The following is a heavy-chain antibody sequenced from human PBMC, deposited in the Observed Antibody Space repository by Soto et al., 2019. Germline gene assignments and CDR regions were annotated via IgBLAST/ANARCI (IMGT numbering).Heavy chain of an antibody. V-gene: IGHV3-15*07. CDR2: VKSKTDGGTT. CDR1: GFTFSNAW. D-gene: IGHD6-13*01. CDR3: TTWLSSSWYAEKYGMDV. J-gene: IGHJ6*02. Sequence: GGSLRLSCAASGFTFSNAWMNWVRQAPGKGLEWVGRVKSKTDGGTTDYAAPVKGRFTISRDDSKNTLYLQMNSLETEDTAVYYCTTWLSSSWYAEKYGMDVWGQGTTVTVSS.